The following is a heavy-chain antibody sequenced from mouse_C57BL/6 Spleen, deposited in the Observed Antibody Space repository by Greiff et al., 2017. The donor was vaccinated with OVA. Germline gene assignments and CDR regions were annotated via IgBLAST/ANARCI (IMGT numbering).Heavy chain of an antibody. CDR3: ASFPYYGQWGFAY. J-gene: IGHJ3*01. V-gene: IGHV1-50*01. CDR1: GYTFTSYW. Sequence: QVQLQQPGAELVKPGASVKLSCKASGYTFTSYWMQWVKQRPGQGLEWIGEIDPSDCYTNYNQKFKGKATLTVDTSSSTAYMQLSSLTSEDSAVYYCASFPYYGQWGFAYWGQGTLVTVSA. CDR2: IDPSDCYT. D-gene: IGHD1-1*01.